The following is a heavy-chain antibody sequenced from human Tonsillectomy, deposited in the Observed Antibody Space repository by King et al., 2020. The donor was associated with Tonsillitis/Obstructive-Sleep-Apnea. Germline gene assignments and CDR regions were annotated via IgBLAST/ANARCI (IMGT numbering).Heavy chain of an antibody. CDR1: GFIVSSDY. CDR2: IYAGGST. V-gene: IGHV3-66*01. CDR3: ARGVVIGIFDS. J-gene: IGHJ5*01. Sequence: VQLVESGGGLVQPGGSLRLSCGASGFIVSSDYMSWVRQAPGKGLEWVSTIYAGGSTYYADSVKGRFTISRDTSQNTVHLHMTGLRVDDMAVYFCARGVVIGIFDSWGQGAQVTVSS. D-gene: IGHD2-21*01.